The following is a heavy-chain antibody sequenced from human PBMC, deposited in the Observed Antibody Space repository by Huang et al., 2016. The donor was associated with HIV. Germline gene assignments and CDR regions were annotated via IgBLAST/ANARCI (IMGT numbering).Heavy chain of an antibody. V-gene: IGHV4-30-4*08. CDR2: IYYSGSS. Sequence: QVQLQESGPGLVKPSQTLSLTCIVSGDSIRSGGYYWTRLRQSPAKGLEWIGYIYYSGSSDYNPSLKSRVSISIDAFKNRVSLKLKSVTVADTAVYYCARAPATHSVFFYWGQGTLVTVSA. CDR3: ARAPATHSVFFY. CDR1: GDSIRSGGYY. J-gene: IGHJ4*02. D-gene: IGHD3-3*01.